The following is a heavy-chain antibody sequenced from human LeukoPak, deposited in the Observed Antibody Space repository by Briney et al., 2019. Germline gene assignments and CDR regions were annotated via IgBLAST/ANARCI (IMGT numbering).Heavy chain of an antibody. V-gene: IGHV4-4*07. D-gene: IGHD1-1*01. CDR1: GGSISSYY. CDR2: IYTSGST. J-gene: IGHJ3*02. Sequence: SETLSLTCTVSGGSISSYYWSWIRRPAGKGLEWIGRIYTSGSTNYNPSLKSRVTMSVDTSKNQFSLKLSSVTAADTAVYYCARESYNRGAFDIWGQGTMVTVSS. CDR3: ARESYNRGAFDI.